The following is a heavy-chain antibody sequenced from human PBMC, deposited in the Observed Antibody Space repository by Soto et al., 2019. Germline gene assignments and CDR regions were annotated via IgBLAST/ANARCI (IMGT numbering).Heavy chain of an antibody. Sequence: GGSLRLSCAASGFTFSSYGMHWVRQAPGKGLEWVAVISYDGSNKYYADSVKGRFTISRDNSKNTLYLQMNSLRAEDTAVYYCAKVRVSVGTNHYYYYGMDVWGQGTTVTVSS. J-gene: IGHJ6*02. CDR1: GFTFSSYG. V-gene: IGHV3-30*18. CDR2: ISYDGSNK. CDR3: AKVRVSVGTNHYYYYGMDV. D-gene: IGHD6-13*01.